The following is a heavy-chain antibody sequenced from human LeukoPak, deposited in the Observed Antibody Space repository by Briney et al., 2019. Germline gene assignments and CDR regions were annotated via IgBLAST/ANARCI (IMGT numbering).Heavy chain of an antibody. CDR3: AKAATFYYGSDL. CDR1: GFTFSSYG. V-gene: IGHV3-30*02. CDR2: IRYDGSNK. Sequence: GGSLRLSCAASGFTFSSYGMHWVRQAPGKGLEWVAFIRYDGSNKYYADSVKGRFTFSRDNSKNTLYLQMNSLRAEDTAVYYCAKAATFYYGSDLWGQGILVAVSS. J-gene: IGHJ4*02. D-gene: IGHD3-10*01.